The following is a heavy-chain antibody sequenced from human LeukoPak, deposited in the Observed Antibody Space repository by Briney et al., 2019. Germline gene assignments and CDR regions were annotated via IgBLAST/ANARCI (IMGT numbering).Heavy chain of an antibody. CDR1: GYTFTSYG. J-gene: IGHJ6*03. D-gene: IGHD6-13*01. Sequence: ASVKVSCKASGYTFTSYGISWVRQAPGQGLEWMGWTSAYNGNTNYAQKLQGRVTMTTDTSTSTAYMELRSLRSDDTAVYYCARDARPYSSSPYYMDVWGKGTTVTVSS. CDR2: TSAYNGNT. CDR3: ARDARPYSSSPYYMDV. V-gene: IGHV1-18*01.